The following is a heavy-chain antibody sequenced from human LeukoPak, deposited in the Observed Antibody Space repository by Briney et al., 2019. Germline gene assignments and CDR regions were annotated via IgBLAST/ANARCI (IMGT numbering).Heavy chain of an antibody. J-gene: IGHJ6*03. V-gene: IGHV4-59*01. CDR2: MYYSGST. D-gene: IGHD2-2*01. Sequence: PSQTLSLTCTVSGGSISSYYWSWIRHRPGRGLECIGYMYYSGSTNYNPSLKSRVTISVDTSKNQFSLKLSSVTAADTAVYYCARGSKPAAMGGYYYYYYMDVWGKGTTVTVSS. CDR1: GGSISSYY. CDR3: ARGSKPAAMGGYYYYYYMDV.